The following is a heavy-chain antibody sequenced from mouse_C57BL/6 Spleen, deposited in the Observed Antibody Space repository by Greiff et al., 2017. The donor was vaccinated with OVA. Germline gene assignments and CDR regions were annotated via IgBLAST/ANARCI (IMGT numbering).Heavy chain of an antibody. J-gene: IGHJ1*03. Sequence: EVKLVESGGGLVQPGGSLSLSCAASGFTFTAYYMSWVRQPPGKALEWLGFIRNKASGSTTEYSASVKGRFTISSDNSQMNLYLQMNALRDEESATYNCTRSHYRWFEVRGTGTTVTVSS. CDR3: TRSHYRWFEV. CDR1: GFTFTAYY. V-gene: IGHV7-3*01. CDR2: IRNKASGSTT. D-gene: IGHD2-14*01.